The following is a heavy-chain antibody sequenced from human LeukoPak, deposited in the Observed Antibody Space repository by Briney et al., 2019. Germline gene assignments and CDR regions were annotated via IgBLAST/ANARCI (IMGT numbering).Heavy chain of an antibody. CDR2: ISAYNGNT. V-gene: IGHV1-18*01. Sequence: ASVKVSCKASGYTFTSYGISWVRQAPGQGLEWMGWISAYNGNTNYAQKFQGRVTITADKSTSTAYMELSSLRSEDTAVYYCARPPLDILTGFAWYAFDIWGQGTMVTVSS. CDR1: GYTFTSYG. CDR3: ARPPLDILTGFAWYAFDI. J-gene: IGHJ3*02. D-gene: IGHD3-9*01.